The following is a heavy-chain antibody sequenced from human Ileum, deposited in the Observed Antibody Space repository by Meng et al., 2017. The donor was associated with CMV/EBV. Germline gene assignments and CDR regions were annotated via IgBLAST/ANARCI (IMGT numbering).Heavy chain of an antibody. CDR3: AGESGLPNGMDV. CDR1: GFSVSRND. Sequence: GGSLRLSCAASGFSVSRNDMSWVRQAPGKGLEWVSVIYGGETTYYADSVKGRFTISRDNSKNTVFLQMDGLRAEDTAVYYCAGESGLPNGMDVWGRGTTVTVSS. J-gene: IGHJ6*01. CDR2: IYGGETT. D-gene: IGHD4-11*01. V-gene: IGHV3-53*01.